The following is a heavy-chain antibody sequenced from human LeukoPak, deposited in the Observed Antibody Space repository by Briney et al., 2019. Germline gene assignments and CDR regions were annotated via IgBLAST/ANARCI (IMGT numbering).Heavy chain of an antibody. Sequence: SETLSLTCTVSGGSISSYYWSWIRQPPGKGLEWIGYIYYSGSTNYNPSLTSRVTISVDTSKNQFSLKLNSVTAADTAVYYCARSSFGRAANYYYYGMDVWGQGTTVTVSS. CDR3: ARSSFGRAANYYYYGMDV. D-gene: IGHD3-10*01. V-gene: IGHV4-59*01. J-gene: IGHJ6*02. CDR1: GGSISSYY. CDR2: IYYSGST.